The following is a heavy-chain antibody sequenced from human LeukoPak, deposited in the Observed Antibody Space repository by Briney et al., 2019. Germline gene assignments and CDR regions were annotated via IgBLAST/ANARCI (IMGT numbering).Heavy chain of an antibody. CDR2: IYYSGST. CDR3: ARHWKGFDS. Sequence: SETLSLTCTVSGGSISSYYWSWIRQPPGKGLERIGYIYYSGSTNYNPSLKSRVTISVDTSKNQFSLKLSSVTAADTAVYYCARHWKGFDSWGQGTLVTVSS. CDR1: GGSISSYY. V-gene: IGHV4-59*08. D-gene: IGHD1-1*01. J-gene: IGHJ4*02.